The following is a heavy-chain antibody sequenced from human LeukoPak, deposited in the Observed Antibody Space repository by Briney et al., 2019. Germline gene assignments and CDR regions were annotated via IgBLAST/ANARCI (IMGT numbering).Heavy chain of an antibody. J-gene: IGHJ4*02. Sequence: GGSLRLSCAASGFTFSNAWMKWVRQAPGKGLEWVSVLIGSSGSTDYADSVKGRFTISRDNSKNTVFLQMNSLRAEDTAIYYCAKGAYDYIEIGYFDSWGQGTLVTVSS. CDR2: LIGSSGST. D-gene: IGHD5-12*01. CDR3: AKGAYDYIEIGYFDS. CDR1: GFTFSNAW. V-gene: IGHV3-23*01.